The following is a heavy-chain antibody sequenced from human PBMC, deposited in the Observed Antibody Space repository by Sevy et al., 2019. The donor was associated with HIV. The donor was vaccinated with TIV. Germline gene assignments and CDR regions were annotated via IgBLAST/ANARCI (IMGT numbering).Heavy chain of an antibody. J-gene: IGHJ6*02. D-gene: IGHD6-13*01. V-gene: IGHV4-59*01. CDR1: GGSISSYY. Sequence: SETLSLTCTVSGGSISSYYWSWIRQPPGKGLEWIGYIYYSGSTNYNPSLTSRVTISVDTSKNRFSLKLSSVTAADTAVYYCARFSAAGPRYGMDVWGQGTTVTVSS. CDR2: IYYSGST. CDR3: ARFSAAGPRYGMDV.